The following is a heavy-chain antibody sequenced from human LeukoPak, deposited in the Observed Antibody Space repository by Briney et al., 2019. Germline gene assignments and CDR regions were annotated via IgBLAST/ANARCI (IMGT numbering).Heavy chain of an antibody. Sequence: GGSLRLSCAASGFIFSISTMHWVRQAPGKGLEWVSGISDSTYYADSVKGRFTISRDNSRNTLYLQMDSLRAEDTAVYYCAKGRAYSSTSCSDYWGQGTLVTVSS. J-gene: IGHJ4*02. CDR1: GFIFSIST. CDR2: ISDST. D-gene: IGHD2-2*01. V-gene: IGHV3-23*01. CDR3: AKGRAYSSTSCSDY.